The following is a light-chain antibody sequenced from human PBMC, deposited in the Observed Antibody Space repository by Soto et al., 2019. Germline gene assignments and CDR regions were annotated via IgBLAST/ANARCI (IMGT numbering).Light chain of an antibody. CDR2: KAS. CDR1: QSIDTW. V-gene: IGKV1-5*03. J-gene: IGKJ1*01. Sequence: DIQMTQSPSILSASVGDRVRITCRASQSIDTWLSWHQQKPVKAPKLLISKASNLENGVPSRFSGSGSGTEFTLTISSLQPDDFATYYCQQYNSYRAFGQGTKVDI. CDR3: QQYNSYRA.